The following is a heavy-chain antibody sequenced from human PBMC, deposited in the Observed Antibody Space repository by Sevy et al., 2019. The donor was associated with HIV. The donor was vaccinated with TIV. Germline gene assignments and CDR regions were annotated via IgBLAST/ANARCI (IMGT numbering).Heavy chain of an antibody. D-gene: IGHD1-26*01. J-gene: IGHJ6*04. CDR2: IIPVFGTT. V-gene: IGHV1-69*13. CDR3: ARVQRRRTSFYTGYYYYWMDV. Sequence: ASVKVSCKASGGTFSDYAISWVRQAPGQGLEWMGAIIPVFGTTNYAQKFQGRVTITADESTSTAFMELSSLRSDDTAVYFCARVQRRRTSFYTGYYYYWMDVWGEGTTVTVSS. CDR1: GGTFSDYA.